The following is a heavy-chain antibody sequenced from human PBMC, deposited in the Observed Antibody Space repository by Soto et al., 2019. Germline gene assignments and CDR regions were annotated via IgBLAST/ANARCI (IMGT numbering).Heavy chain of an antibody. CDR1: GFTFEDSV. D-gene: IGHD1-1*01. CDR3: VRKVLED. V-gene: IGHV3-9*01. CDR2: ISWNSDIR. J-gene: IGHJ4*02. Sequence: GGSLRLSCAASGFTFEDSVMHWVRQAPGKGLEWVSGISWNSDIRAYADSVKGRFTISRDNAKDSVYLQMSSLRAEDTALYYCVRKVLEDWGQGTLVTVSS.